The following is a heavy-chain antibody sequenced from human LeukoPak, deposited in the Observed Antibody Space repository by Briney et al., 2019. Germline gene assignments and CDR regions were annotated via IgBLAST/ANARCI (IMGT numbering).Heavy chain of an antibody. CDR3: ARVHPAPDFGDSDY. V-gene: IGHV1-18*01. CDR2: ISAYNGNT. D-gene: IGHD3-10*01. CDR1: GYTFTSYG. J-gene: IGHJ4*02. Sequence: GASVKVSCKASGYTFTSYGISWVRQAPGQGLEWMGWISAYNGNTNYAQKLQGRVTMTTDTSTSTAYMELRSLRSGDTAVYYCARVHPAPDFGDSDYWGQGTLVTVSS.